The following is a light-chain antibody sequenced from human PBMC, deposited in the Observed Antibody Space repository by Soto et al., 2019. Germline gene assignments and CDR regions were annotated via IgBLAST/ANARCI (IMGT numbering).Light chain of an antibody. J-gene: IGKJ5*01. CDR3: QQYHYWPIT. CDR1: QGISSY. CDR2: DAS. Sequence: AIRLTQSPSSFSASTGDRVTITCRASQGISSYLAWYQQKPGKAPKLLIYDASSLESGVPSRFSGSGSGTEFTLTISSLQSEDFAVYLCQQYHYWPITFGQGTRLEI. V-gene: IGKV1-8*01.